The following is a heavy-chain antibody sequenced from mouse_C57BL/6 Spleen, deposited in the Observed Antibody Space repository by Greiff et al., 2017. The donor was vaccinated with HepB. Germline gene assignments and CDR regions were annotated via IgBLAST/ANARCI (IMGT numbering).Heavy chain of an antibody. D-gene: IGHD2-3*01. CDR1: GYTFTDYY. CDR3: ARYEGYYGFAY. CDR2: RNPNDGGT. J-gene: IGHJ3*01. Sequence: VQLQQPGPELVKPGASVKISCKASGYTFTDYYTNWVKQSHGKSLEWIGDRNPNDGGTSYNQKFKGKATLTVDKSSSTACMGLRSLTSEDSAVYYCARYEGYYGFAYWGQGTLVTVSA. V-gene: IGHV1-26*01.